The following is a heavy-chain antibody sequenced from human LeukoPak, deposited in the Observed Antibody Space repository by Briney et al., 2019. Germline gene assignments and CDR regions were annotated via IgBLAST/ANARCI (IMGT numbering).Heavy chain of an antibody. D-gene: IGHD5-18*01. CDR3: ARVLYSYGHNDN. CDR2: IRGYNGIT. CDR1: GYTFTNYG. V-gene: IGHV1-18*01. J-gene: IGHJ4*02. Sequence: ASVKVSCKASGYTFTNYGINWVRQAPGQGLEWMGWIRGYNGITNYAQNLQGRVSMTTDTSTSTAYMELRSLRSDDTAVYYCARVLYSYGHNDNWGQGTLVTVSS.